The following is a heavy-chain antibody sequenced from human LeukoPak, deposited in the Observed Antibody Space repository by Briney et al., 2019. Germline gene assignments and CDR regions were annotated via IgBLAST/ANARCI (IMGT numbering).Heavy chain of an antibody. D-gene: IGHD1-7*01. J-gene: IGHJ5*02. CDR3: ARARGTTNRWFDP. Sequence: SETLSLTCTVSGGSISSHYWSWLRQPPGKGLEWIGYIYYSGSTNYNPSLKSRVTISVDTSKNQFSLKLSSVTAADTAVYYCARARGTTNRWFDPWGQGTLVTVSS. CDR2: IYYSGST. CDR1: GGSISSHY. V-gene: IGHV4-59*11.